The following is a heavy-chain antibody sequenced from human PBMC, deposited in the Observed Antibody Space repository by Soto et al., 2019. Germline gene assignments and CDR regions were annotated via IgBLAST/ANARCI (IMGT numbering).Heavy chain of an antibody. Sequence: QLQLQESGPGLVKPSETLSLTCTVSGGSISSSSYYWGWIRQPPGKGLEWIGSVYYSGSTYYNPSFKSRVTIAVDTSKKQFSLKLSSVTAADTAVYYCASRATILARGWFDPWGQGTLVTVSS. CDR2: VYYSGST. CDR1: GGSISSSSYY. CDR3: ASRATILARGWFDP. D-gene: IGHD3-3*01. J-gene: IGHJ5*02. V-gene: IGHV4-39*01.